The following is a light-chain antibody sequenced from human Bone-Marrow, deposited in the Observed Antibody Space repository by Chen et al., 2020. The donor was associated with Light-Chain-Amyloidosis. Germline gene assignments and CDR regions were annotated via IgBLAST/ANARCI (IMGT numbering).Light chain of an antibody. J-gene: IGLJ2*01. CDR2: DDS. V-gene: IGLV3-21*03. CDR3: QVGDTKNDHHVL. CDR1: DIETTT. Sequence: SYVLTQPPSVAVAPGKTARITCGGDDIETTTVQWYQQRPGQAPLLVVYDDSVRPSGVSERFSGSSSGNAATLTISGVEAGDEADYYCQVGDTKNDHHVLFGAGTKLTVL.